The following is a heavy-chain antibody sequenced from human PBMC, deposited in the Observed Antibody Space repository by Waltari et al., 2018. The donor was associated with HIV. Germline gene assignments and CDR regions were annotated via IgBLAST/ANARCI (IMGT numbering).Heavy chain of an antibody. CDR3: AREYYFDSSGYNSGFDY. CDR1: GFHFRTYV. V-gene: IGHV3-30*01. D-gene: IGHD3-22*01. J-gene: IGHJ4*02. Sequence: QVQLVESGGGVVQPGGSLRLYCAASGFHFRTYVIPSVRQAPGKGLEWVADISPDGSDKYHADSVKGRFTISRDNSKNTLYLQMNSLRAEDTAVYFCAREYYFDSSGYNSGFDYWGQGTLVTVSS. CDR2: ISPDGSDK.